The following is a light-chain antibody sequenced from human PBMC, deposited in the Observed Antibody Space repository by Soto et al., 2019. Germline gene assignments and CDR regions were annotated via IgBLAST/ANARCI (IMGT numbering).Light chain of an antibody. CDR1: QSISSW. CDR2: KAS. V-gene: IGKV1-5*03. Sequence: DIQMTQSPSTLSASVGDRVTITCRASQSISSWLAWYQQKPGKAPKLLIYKASSLGSGVPSRFSGSGSGTEISLTISSLQPDDLATYYCQQYNSYSPYTFGQGTKLEIK. J-gene: IGKJ2*01. CDR3: QQYNSYSPYT.